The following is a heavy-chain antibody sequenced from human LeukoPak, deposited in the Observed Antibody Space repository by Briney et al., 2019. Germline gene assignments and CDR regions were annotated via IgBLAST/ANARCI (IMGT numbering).Heavy chain of an antibody. Sequence: AASVTVSCKASGGTFSNYAISWVRQAPGQGLEWMGGIIPIFGTSNYAQKFQGRVRITADKSMTTAYMELTSLRSEDTAVYYCARPRFPYYRLSGADYYYMDVWGKGTTVTVSS. D-gene: IGHD3-10*01. V-gene: IGHV1-69*06. CDR1: GGTFSNYA. CDR3: ARPRFPYYRLSGADYYYMDV. CDR2: IIPIFGTS. J-gene: IGHJ6*03.